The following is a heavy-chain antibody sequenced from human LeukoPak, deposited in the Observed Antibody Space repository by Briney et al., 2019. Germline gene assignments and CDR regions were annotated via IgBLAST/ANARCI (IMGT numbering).Heavy chain of an antibody. D-gene: IGHD6-13*01. CDR2: INHSGST. J-gene: IGHJ4*02. Sequence: SETLSLTCTVYGGSFSGYYWSWIRQPPGKGLEWIGEINHSGSTNYNPSLKSRVTISVDTSKNQFSLKLSSVTAADTAVYYCARRSSSWYSYYFDYWGQGTLVTVSS. V-gene: IGHV4-34*01. CDR3: ARRSSSWYSYYFDY. CDR1: GGSFSGYY.